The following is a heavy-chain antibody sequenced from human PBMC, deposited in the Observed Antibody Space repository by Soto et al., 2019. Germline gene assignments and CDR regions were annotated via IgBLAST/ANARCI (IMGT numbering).Heavy chain of an antibody. Sequence: QVQLVQSGAEVKKPGSSVKVSCKASGGTFSSYTISWVRQAPGQGLEWMGRIIPILGIANYAQKFQGRVTITADKSTSTTYMELSSLRSEDTAVYYCARVLPVAIFDYWGQGTLVTVSS. V-gene: IGHV1-69*02. D-gene: IGHD5-12*01. CDR2: IIPILGIA. CDR3: ARVLPVAIFDY. CDR1: GGTFSSYT. J-gene: IGHJ4*02.